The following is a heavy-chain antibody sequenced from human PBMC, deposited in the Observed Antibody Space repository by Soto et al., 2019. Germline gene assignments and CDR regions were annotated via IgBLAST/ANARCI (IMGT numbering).Heavy chain of an antibody. Sequence: GGSLRLSCAASGFTFSSYAMHWVRQAPGKGLEWVAVISYDGSNKYYADSVKGRFTISRDNSKNTLYLQMNSLRAEDTAVYYCARANEKGYSYGYCHDYWGQGTLVTVSS. D-gene: IGHD5-18*01. CDR1: GFTFSSYA. J-gene: IGHJ4*02. CDR2: ISYDGSNK. CDR3: ARANEKGYSYGYCHDY. V-gene: IGHV3-30-3*01.